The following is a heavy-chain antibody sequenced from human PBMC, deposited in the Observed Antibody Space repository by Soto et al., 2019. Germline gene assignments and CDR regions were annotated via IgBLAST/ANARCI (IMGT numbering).Heavy chain of an antibody. V-gene: IGHV1-69*04. CDR1: GGTFSSYT. D-gene: IGHD2-2*01. CDR2: IIPILGIA. J-gene: IGHJ3*02. CDR3: ARDCGTSCSLAFDI. Sequence: ASVKVSCKASGGTFSSYTISWVRQVPGQGLEWMGRIIPILGIANYAQKFQGRVTITADKSTSTAYMELSSLRSEDTAVYYCARDCGTSCSLAFDIWGQGTMVTVSS.